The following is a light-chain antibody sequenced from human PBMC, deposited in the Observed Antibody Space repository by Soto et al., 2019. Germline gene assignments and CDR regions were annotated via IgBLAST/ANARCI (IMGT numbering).Light chain of an antibody. CDR1: QNIISSY. CDR3: QQYDSSPLT. V-gene: IGKV3-20*01. CDR2: GAS. Sequence: SLSPGDPTLFSGKRSNLSCRASQNIISSYLAWYQQKPGQAPRLLIYGASSRATGIPDRFSGSGSGTDFTLTISRLKPEDFAVYYCQQYDSSPLTFGQGTKVDIK. J-gene: IGKJ1*01.